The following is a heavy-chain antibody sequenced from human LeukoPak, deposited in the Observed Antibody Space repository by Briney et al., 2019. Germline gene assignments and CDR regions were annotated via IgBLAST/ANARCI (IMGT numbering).Heavy chain of an antibody. J-gene: IGHJ6*02. CDR2: IRSTPDGGAT. D-gene: IGHD1-1*01. CDR1: GFTFISSW. Sequence: PGGSLRLSCAASGFTFISSWMTWVRQAPGKGLEWVGRIRSTPDGGATDYAAPVKGRFTISRDDSKNTLYLQMNSLRAEDTAVYYCARNWNDVNYYYGMDVWGQGTTVTVSS. CDR3: ARNWNDVNYYYGMDV. V-gene: IGHV3-15*01.